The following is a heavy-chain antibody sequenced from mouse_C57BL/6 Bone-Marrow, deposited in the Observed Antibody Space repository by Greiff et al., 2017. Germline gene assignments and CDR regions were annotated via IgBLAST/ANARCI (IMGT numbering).Heavy chain of an antibody. D-gene: IGHD2-1*01. CDR3: ARRRGNYVKAMDY. CDR1: GYTFTDYY. CDR2: IYPGSGNT. Sequence: VQRVESGAELVRPGASVKLSCKASGYTFTDYYINWVKQRPGQGLEWIARIYPGSGNTYYNEKFKGKATLTAEKSSSTAYMQLSSLTSEDSAVYFCARRRGNYVKAMDYWGQGTSVTVSS. V-gene: IGHV1-76*01. J-gene: IGHJ4*01.